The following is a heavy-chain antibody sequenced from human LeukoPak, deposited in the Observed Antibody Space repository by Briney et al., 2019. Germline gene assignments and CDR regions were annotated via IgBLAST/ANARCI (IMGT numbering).Heavy chain of an antibody. V-gene: IGHV4-39*01. CDR2: IYYSGST. CDR1: GGSISSSSYY. J-gene: IGHJ4*02. D-gene: IGHD2-15*01. Sequence: KPSETLSFTCTVSGGSISSSSYYWGWIRQPPGKGLEWIGSIYYSGSTFYNPSLKSRVTISVDTSKNQFSLKLSSVTAADTAVYYCARRWSRWAYFDSWGQGTLVSVSS. CDR3: ARRWSRWAYFDS.